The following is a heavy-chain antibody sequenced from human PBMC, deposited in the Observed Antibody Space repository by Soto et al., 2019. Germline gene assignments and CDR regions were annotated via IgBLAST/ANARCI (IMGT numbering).Heavy chain of an antibody. J-gene: IGHJ1*01. D-gene: IGHD2-15*01. CDR2: VNPSGGST. CDR3: AREENCSDGICYSEYFKR. Sequence: ASVKVSCKASGYIFTAYSMHWVRQAPGQGLEWMGVVNPSGGSTNYAQKFQGRITMTRDTSTSTVYMDLSSLTSEDTAVYYCAREENCSDGICYSEYFKRWGQGTLVTVSS. CDR1: GYIFTAYS. V-gene: IGHV1-46*01.